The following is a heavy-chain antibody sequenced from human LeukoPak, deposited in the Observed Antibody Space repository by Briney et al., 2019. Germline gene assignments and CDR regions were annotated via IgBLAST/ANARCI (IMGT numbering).Heavy chain of an antibody. CDR2: ISDIGSI. J-gene: IGHJ4*02. D-gene: IGHD3-3*01. CDR3: ARGDFWSGDYFDY. V-gene: IGHV4-59*08. Sequence: SETLSLTCTVSGGSISSYYWSWIRQPPGKGLEWIAYISDIGSINYNPSLKSRVTISLETSKNQFSLKLSSVTAADTAVYYCARGDFWSGDYFDYWGQGTLVTVSS. CDR1: GGSISSYY.